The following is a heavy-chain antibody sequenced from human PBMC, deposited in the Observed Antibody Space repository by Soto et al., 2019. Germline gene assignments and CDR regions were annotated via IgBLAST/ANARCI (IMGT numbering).Heavy chain of an antibody. CDR3: ARDARGEDSGYNFFLDY. J-gene: IGHJ4*02. D-gene: IGHD5-12*01. CDR1: GFTFSDYS. CDR2: VTSSSGTL. Sequence: PGGSLRLSYAASGFTFSDYSMNWVRQAPGKGLEWISYVTSSSGTLYADSVKGRFTISRDNARNSLYLQLNSLRDDDTAVYYCARDARGEDSGYNFFLDYWGQGILVTVSS. V-gene: IGHV3-48*02.